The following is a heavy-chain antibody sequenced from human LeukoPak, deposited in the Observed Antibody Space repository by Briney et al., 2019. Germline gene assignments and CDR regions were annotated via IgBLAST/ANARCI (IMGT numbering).Heavy chain of an antibody. V-gene: IGHV3-7*03. CDR1: GFTFNTYW. D-gene: IGHD1-26*01. J-gene: IGHJ4*02. Sequence: PGGSLRLSCAASGFTFNTYWMTWVRQAPGKGLEWVANIKQDGSEKYYVDSVKGRFTISRDNAKNTLYLQMNSLRAEDTAVYYCAVLVGATNFDYWGQGTLVTVSS. CDR3: AVLVGATNFDY. CDR2: IKQDGSEK.